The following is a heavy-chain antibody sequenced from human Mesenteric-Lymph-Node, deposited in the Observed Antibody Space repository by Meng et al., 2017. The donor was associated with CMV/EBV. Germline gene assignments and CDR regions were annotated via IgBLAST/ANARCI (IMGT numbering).Heavy chain of an antibody. J-gene: IGHJ5*02. CDR1: GYTFTSYG. CDR3: ERAGKDWLDP. V-gene: IGHV1-18*01. Sequence: ASAMVSCKASGYTFTSYGISWVRQAPGEGLERMEWISAYNGNTNYAQKLQGRVTKNTDTSTSTAYMELRSLRSDDTDGYYCERAGKDWLDPWGQGVLVTVSS. CDR2: ISAYNGNT. D-gene: IGHD1-26*01.